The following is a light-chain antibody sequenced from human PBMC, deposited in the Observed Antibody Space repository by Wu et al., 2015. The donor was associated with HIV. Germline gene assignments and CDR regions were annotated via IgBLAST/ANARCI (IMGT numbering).Light chain of an antibody. CDR1: QSVSSRY. CDR2: GAS. V-gene: IGKV3-20*01. J-gene: IGKJ3*01. Sequence: EIVLTQSPGTLSLSPGERATLSCRASQSVSSRYLAWYQQNPGQAPRLLIFGASTRATGIPDRFSGYMSAATDFSLAIFRLQPEDSAVYFCQHYGDSQFTFGRGTKVEI. CDR3: QHYGDSQFT.